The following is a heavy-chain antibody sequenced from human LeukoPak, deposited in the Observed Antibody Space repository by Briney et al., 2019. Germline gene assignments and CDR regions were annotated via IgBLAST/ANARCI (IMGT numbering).Heavy chain of an antibody. V-gene: IGHV4-34*01. Sequence: PSETLSLTCAVYGGSLSGYYWSWIRQPPGKGLEWIGEINHSGSINYNPSLKSRVTISVDTSKNQFSLKLSSVTAAATAVYYFARLVSADYWGQGTLVTVSS. D-gene: IGHD3-10*01. CDR2: INHSGSI. CDR3: ARLVSADY. J-gene: IGHJ4*02. CDR1: GGSLSGYY.